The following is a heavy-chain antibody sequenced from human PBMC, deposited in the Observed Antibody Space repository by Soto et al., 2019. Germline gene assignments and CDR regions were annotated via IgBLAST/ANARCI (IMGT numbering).Heavy chain of an antibody. CDR3: TTLRLTEEYLDH. CDR1: GFTFSDHY. CDR2: SRNKAKSYTT. V-gene: IGHV3-72*01. J-gene: IGHJ4*02. Sequence: GGSLRLSCAASGFTFSDHYMDWVRQAPGKGLEWVGRSRNKAKSYTTDYAASVKGRFTMSRDDSKNSLYLQMNSLKTEDTAVYFCTTLRLTEEYLDHWGQGILVTVSS.